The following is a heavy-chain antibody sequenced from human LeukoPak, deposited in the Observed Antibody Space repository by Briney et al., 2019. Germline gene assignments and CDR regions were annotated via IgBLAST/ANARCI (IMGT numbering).Heavy chain of an antibody. CDR3: ARASRTITGDPRYYFDY. CDR1: GYTFTGYY. D-gene: IGHD7-27*01. J-gene: IGHJ4*02. CDR2: INPNSGGT. V-gene: IGHV1-2*02. Sequence: ASVKVSCKASGYTFTGYYMHWARQAPGQGLEWMGWINPNSGGTNYAQKFQGRVTMTRDTSISTAYMELSRLRSDDTAVYYCARASRTITGDPRYYFDYWGQGTLVTVSS.